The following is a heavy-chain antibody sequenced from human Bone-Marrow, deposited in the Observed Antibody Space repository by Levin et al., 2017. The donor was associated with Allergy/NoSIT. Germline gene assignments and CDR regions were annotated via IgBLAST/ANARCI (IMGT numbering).Heavy chain of an antibody. Sequence: PGGSLRLSCAASGFTFSSYSMNWVRQAPGKGLEWVSSISSSSSYIYYADSVKGRFTISRDNAKNSLYLQMNSLRAEDTAVYYCARAGVVVAAMYYFDYWGQGTLVTVSS. CDR3: ARAGVVVAAMYYFDY. CDR1: GFTFSSYS. V-gene: IGHV3-21*01. D-gene: IGHD2-15*01. J-gene: IGHJ4*02. CDR2: ISSSSSYI.